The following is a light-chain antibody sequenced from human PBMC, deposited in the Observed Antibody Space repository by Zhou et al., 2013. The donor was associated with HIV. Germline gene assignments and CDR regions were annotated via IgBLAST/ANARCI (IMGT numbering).Light chain of an antibody. J-gene: IGKJ3*01. CDR3: QQFNNYLLT. CDR2: DAS. CDR1: QGISNS. V-gene: IGKV1-NL1*01. Sequence: DTQMTQSPSSLSASVGDRVTITCRASQGISNSIAWYQQKSGKAPKLLLYDASKLESGVPSRFSGGGSGTEYTLTIRSLQPEDFATYYCQQFNNYLLTFGPGTKVDIK.